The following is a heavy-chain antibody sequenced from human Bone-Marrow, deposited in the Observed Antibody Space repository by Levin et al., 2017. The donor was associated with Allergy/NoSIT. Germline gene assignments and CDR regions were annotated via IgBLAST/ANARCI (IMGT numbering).Heavy chain of an antibody. J-gene: IGHJ3*02. CDR1: GYTFTSYG. V-gene: IGHV1-18*01. CDR3: ARDWPRYCSGGSCLDAFDI. Sequence: ASVKVSCKASGYTFTSYGISWVRQAPGQGLEWMGWISAYNGNTNYAQKLQGRVTMTTDTSTSTAYMELRSLRSDDTAVYYCARDWPRYCSGGSCLDAFDIWGQGTMVTVSS. D-gene: IGHD2-15*01. CDR2: ISAYNGNT.